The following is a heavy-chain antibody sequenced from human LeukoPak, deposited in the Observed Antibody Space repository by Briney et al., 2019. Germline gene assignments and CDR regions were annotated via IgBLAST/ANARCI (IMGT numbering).Heavy chain of an antibody. Sequence: GASVKVSCKASGYTFTGYYMHWVRQAPGQGLEWMGWINPNSGGTNYAQKFQGWVTMTRDTSISTAYMELSRLRSDDTAVYYCAQNSYAIAAAGLPDYWGQGTLVTVSS. CDR3: AQNSYAIAAAGLPDY. J-gene: IGHJ4*02. CDR2: INPNSGGT. D-gene: IGHD6-13*01. CDR1: GYTFTGYY. V-gene: IGHV1-2*04.